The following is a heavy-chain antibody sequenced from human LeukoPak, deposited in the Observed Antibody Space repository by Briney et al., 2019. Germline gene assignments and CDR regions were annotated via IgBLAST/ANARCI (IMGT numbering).Heavy chain of an antibody. V-gene: IGHV1-2*02. J-gene: IGHJ4*02. Sequence: GASVKVSCMASGYTFTGYYMHWVRQAPGQGLEWMGWINPNSGGTNYAQKFQGRVTMTRDTSISTAYMELSRLRSDDTAVYYCARDGSRRDGYNYPFDYWGQGTLVTVSS. D-gene: IGHD5-24*01. CDR3: ARDGSRRDGYNYPFDY. CDR1: GYTFTGYY. CDR2: INPNSGGT.